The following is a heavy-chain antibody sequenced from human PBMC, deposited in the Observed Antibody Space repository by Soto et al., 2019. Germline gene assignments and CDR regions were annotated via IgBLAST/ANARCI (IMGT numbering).Heavy chain of an antibody. CDR3: ARLKPGTAAFDY. CDR2: INSDESST. V-gene: IGHV3-74*01. Sequence: EVQLVESGGDLVQPGGSLRLSCAASGFTFSNYWMHWVRQAPGKGLVWVSRINSDESSTYYADSVKGRFTISRDNAKNTLYLQMNSLRAEDTAVYYCARLKPGTAAFDYWGQGTLVTVSS. D-gene: IGHD1-1*01. CDR1: GFTFSNYW. J-gene: IGHJ4*02.